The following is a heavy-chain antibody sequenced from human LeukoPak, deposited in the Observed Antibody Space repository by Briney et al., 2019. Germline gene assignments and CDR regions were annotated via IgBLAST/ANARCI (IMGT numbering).Heavy chain of an antibody. J-gene: IGHJ2*01. D-gene: IGHD3-10*01. CDR2: IYHSGST. CDR3: ARHITMVWYFDL. CDR1: GGSISSGTYY. V-gene: IGHV4-30-2*01. Sequence: SETLSLTCTVSGGSISSGTYYWSWIRQPPGKGLEWIGYIYHSGSTYYNPSLRSRVTISVDRSKNHFSLKLSSVTAADTAVYYCARHITMVWYFDLWGRGTLVTVSS.